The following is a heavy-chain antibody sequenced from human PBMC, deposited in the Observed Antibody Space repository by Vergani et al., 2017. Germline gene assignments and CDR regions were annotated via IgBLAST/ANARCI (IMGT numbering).Heavy chain of an antibody. CDR2: ISGSGDGT. CDR3: AKAPLGYCSTTSCYTLFFDC. CDR1: GLTFSSYA. D-gene: IGHD2-2*02. J-gene: IGHJ4*02. Sequence: EVQLLESGGGLVQPGGSLRLSCAASGLTFSSYAMSWVRQAPGKGLEWVSAISGSGDGTYYADSVKGRFTMSRDNSKNTLYLQMNSLRAEDTAVYYCAKAPLGYCSTTSCYTLFFDCWGQGTLVTVSS. V-gene: IGHV3-23*01.